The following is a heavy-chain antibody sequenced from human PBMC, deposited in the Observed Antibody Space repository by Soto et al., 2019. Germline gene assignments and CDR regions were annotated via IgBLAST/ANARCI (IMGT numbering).Heavy chain of an antibody. D-gene: IGHD1-26*01. J-gene: IGHJ6*02. Sequence: SETLSLTCAVYGGSFSGYYWSWIRQPPGKGLEWIGEINHSGSTNYNPSLKSRVTISVDTSKNQFSLKLSSVTAADTAVYYCARGGLSKWELLYYYYGMDVWGQGTTVTVSS. CDR2: INHSGST. V-gene: IGHV4-34*01. CDR3: ARGGLSKWELLYYYYGMDV. CDR1: GGSFSGYY.